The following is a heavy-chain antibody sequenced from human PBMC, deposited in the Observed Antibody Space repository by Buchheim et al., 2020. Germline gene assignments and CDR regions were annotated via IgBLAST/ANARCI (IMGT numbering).Heavy chain of an antibody. CDR1: GASISSRNW. CDR2: IYQCGTT. Sequence: QVQLQQSGPGLVKPSGTLSLTCSVSGASISSRNWWTWVRQSPGKGLEWIGEIYQCGTTNYNPSLKSRVTISMVKSKNQFSLKVNSVTAADTAVFYCAKTGAQGYLEYWGQG. D-gene: IGHD6-13*01. V-gene: IGHV4-4*02. J-gene: IGHJ4*02. CDR3: AKTGAQGYLEY.